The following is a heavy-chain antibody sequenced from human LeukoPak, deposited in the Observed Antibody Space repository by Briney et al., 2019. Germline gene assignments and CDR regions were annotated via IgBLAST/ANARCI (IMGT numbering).Heavy chain of an antibody. CDR2: ISSSGSTI. Sequence: GGSLRLSCAASGFTFSDYYMSWIRQAPGKELEWVSYISSSGSTIYYADSVKGRFTISRDNAKNSLYLQMNSLRAEDTAVYYCASLSYFLEWLSQDLHFDYWGQGTLVTVSS. D-gene: IGHD3-3*01. CDR3: ASLSYFLEWLSQDLHFDY. J-gene: IGHJ4*02. V-gene: IGHV3-11*04. CDR1: GFTFSDYY.